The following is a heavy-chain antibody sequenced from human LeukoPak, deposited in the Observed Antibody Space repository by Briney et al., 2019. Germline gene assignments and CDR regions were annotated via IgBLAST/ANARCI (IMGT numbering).Heavy chain of an antibody. CDR3: ARTLRPLGLGYCSSTSCYDGLDY. CDR2: ITPIFGTA. Sequence: SVKDSCKASGGTFSSYAISWVRQAPGQGLEWMGGITPIFGTANYAQKFQGRVTITADESTSTAYMELSSLRSEDTAVYYCARTLRPLGLGYCSSTSCYDGLDYWGQGTLVTVSS. V-gene: IGHV1-69*01. J-gene: IGHJ4*02. D-gene: IGHD2-2*01. CDR1: GGTFSSYA.